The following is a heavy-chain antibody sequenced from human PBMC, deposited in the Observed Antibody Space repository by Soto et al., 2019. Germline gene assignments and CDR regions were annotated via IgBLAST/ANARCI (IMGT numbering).Heavy chain of an antibody. V-gene: IGHV4-61*01. J-gene: IGHJ4*02. Sequence: PSETLSLTCTVSGGSVSSGSYYWSWIRQPPGKGLEWIGYIYYSGSTNYNPSLKSRVTISVDTSKNQFSLKLSSVTAADTAVYYCARVDCTNGVCYTGGGFSDYWGQGTLVTVSS. CDR2: IYYSGST. CDR1: GGSVSSGSYY. D-gene: IGHD2-8*01. CDR3: ARVDCTNGVCYTGGGFSDY.